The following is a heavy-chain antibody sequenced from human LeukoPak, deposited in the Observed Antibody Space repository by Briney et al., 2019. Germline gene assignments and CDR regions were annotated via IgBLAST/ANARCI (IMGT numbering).Heavy chain of an antibody. CDR1: GFTFSTYS. CDR3: ASHGMIYVY. D-gene: IGHD3/OR15-3a*01. J-gene: IGHJ4*02. Sequence: PGGSLRLSCAASGFTFSTYSMNWVRQAPGKGLEWVSSISSSSSYIYYADSVKGRFTISRDNAKNSLYLQMNSLRAEDTAVYYCASHGMIYVYWGQGTLVTVSS. V-gene: IGHV3-21*01. CDR2: ISSSSSYI.